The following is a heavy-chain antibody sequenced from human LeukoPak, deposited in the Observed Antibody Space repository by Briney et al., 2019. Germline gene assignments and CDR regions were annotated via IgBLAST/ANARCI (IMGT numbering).Heavy chain of an antibody. D-gene: IGHD6-13*01. Sequence: ASVKVSCKASGGTFSSYAISWVRQAPGQGLEWMGRIIPILGIANYAQKFQGRVTMTRDTSTSTVYMELSSLRSEDTAVYYCARGHDSSSWYEDYWGQGTLVTVSS. V-gene: IGHV1-69*04. CDR1: GGTFSSYA. CDR3: ARGHDSSSWYEDY. CDR2: IIPILGIA. J-gene: IGHJ4*02.